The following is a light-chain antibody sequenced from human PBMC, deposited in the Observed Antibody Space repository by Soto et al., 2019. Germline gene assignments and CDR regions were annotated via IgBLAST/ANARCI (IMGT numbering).Light chain of an antibody. CDR2: EVS. CDR3: SSYAGSNLGV. V-gene: IGLV2-8*01. Sequence: QSALTQPPYASGSPGQSVTISCTGTSSDVGGYNYVSWYQQHPGKAPKLMIYEVSKRPSGVPDRFSGSKSGNTASLTVSGLQAEDEADYYCSSYAGSNLGVFGTGTKVTVL. J-gene: IGLJ1*01. CDR1: SSDVGGYNY.